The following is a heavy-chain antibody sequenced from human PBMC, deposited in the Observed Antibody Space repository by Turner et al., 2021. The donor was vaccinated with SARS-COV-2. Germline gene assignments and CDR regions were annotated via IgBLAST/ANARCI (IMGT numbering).Heavy chain of an antibody. J-gene: IGHJ2*01. CDR3: ARRSSRLGNWYFDL. CDR2: MYYSGST. Sequence: LQLREPGPGLVKPPETLSPTATVPGGSISSSSYYWGWIRQPPGKGLEWIGSMYYSGSTYYNPSLKSRVTISVDTSKNQFSLKLSSVTAADTAVYYCARRSSRLGNWYFDLWGRGTLVTVSS. D-gene: IGHD2-15*01. V-gene: IGHV4-39*01. CDR1: GGSISSSSYY.